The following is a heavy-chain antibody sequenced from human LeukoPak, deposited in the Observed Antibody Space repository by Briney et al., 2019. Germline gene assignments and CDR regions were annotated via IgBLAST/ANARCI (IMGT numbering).Heavy chain of an antibody. CDR1: GGTFSSYA. CDR3: ARGKQLVAGPVFY. CDR2: INPSGGST. Sequence: ASVKVSCKASGGTFSSYAISWVRQAPGQGLEWMGIINPSGGSTSYAQKFQGRVTMTRDTSTSTVYMELSSLRSEDTAVYYCARGKQLVAGPVFYWGQGTLVTVSS. D-gene: IGHD6-6*01. V-gene: IGHV1-46*01. J-gene: IGHJ4*02.